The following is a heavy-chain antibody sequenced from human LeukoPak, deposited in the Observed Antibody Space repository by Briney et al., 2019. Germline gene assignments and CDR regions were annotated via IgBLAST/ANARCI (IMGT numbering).Heavy chain of an antibody. CDR3: ARGGDIVATTHSDY. D-gene: IGHD5-12*01. CDR2: MNPNSGNT. Sequence: ASVKVSCKASGYTFTSYDINWVRQATGQGLEWMGWMNPNSGNTGYAQKFQGRVTMTRNTSISTAYMELSSLRSEDTAVYYRARGGDIVATTHSDYWGQGTLVTVSS. CDR1: GYTFTSYD. V-gene: IGHV1-8*01. J-gene: IGHJ4*02.